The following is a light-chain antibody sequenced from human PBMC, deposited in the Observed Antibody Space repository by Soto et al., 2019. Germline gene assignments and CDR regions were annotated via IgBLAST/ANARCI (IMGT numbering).Light chain of an antibody. V-gene: IGKV3-20*01. Sequence: EIVLTQSPGTLSLSPGERATVSCRASRSVISGYVAWYQQKPGQSPRLVIFGASTRATGLPDRFSGGGSGTDFTLTISGLDPEDFAVYYCQHYAASPTFGGGTKVEI. CDR3: QHYAASPT. J-gene: IGKJ4*01. CDR1: RSVISGY. CDR2: GAS.